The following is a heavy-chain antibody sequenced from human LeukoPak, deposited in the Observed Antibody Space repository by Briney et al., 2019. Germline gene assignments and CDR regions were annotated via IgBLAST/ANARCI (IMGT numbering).Heavy chain of an antibody. CDR1: GGSFSGYY. CDR3: ARLRGGYPPLNAFDI. CDR2: INHSGST. V-gene: IGHV4-34*01. Sequence: SETLSLTCAVYGGSFSGYYWSWIRQPPGKGLEWIGEINHSGSTNYNPSLKGRVTISVDTSKNQFSLKLSSVTAADTAVYYCARLRGGYPPLNAFDIWGQGTMVTVSS. D-gene: IGHD3-16*02. J-gene: IGHJ3*02.